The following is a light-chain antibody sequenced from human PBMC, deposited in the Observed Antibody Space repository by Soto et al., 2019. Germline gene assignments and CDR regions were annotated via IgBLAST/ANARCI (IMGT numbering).Light chain of an antibody. V-gene: IGLV2-11*01. CDR3: CSYAGSYTWV. CDR2: DVS. J-gene: IGLJ3*02. Sequence: QSALTQPRSVSGSPGQSVTISCTGTSSDVGGYNYVSWYQQHPGKAPKLMIYDVSNRPSGIPDRFSGSKSGNTASLTISGLQGEHEADYYCCSYAGSYTWVFGGGTKLTVL. CDR1: SSDVGGYNY.